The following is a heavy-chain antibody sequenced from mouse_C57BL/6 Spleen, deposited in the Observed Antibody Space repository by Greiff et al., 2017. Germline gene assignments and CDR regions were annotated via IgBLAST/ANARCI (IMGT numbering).Heavy chain of an antibody. CDR2: IDPETGGT. CDR1: GYTFTDYE. Sequence: QVQLQQSGAELVRPGASVTLSCKASGYTFTDYEMHWVKQTPVHGLEWIGAIDPETGGTAYNQKFEGKAILTADKSSSTAYLELRSLTSEDSAVYYCTKQGMDYWGEGTSVTVSS. CDR3: TKQGMDY. J-gene: IGHJ4*01. V-gene: IGHV1-15*01.